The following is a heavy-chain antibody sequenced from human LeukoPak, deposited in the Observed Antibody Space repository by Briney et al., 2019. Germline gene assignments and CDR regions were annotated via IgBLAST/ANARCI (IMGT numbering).Heavy chain of an antibody. CDR3: ARERSSSWYYFDY. CDR1: GGSISSYY. J-gene: IGHJ4*02. D-gene: IGHD6-13*01. Sequence: PSETLSLTCTVSGGSISSYYWSWIRQPPGKGLEWIGYIYYSGSTNYNPSLKSRVTISVDTSKNQFSLKLSSVTAADTAVYYCARERSSSWYYFDYWGQGTLVTVPS. V-gene: IGHV4-59*01. CDR2: IYYSGST.